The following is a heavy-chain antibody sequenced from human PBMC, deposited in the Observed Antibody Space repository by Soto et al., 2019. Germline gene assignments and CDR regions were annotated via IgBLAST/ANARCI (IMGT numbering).Heavy chain of an antibody. J-gene: IGHJ4*02. D-gene: IGHD3-3*01. CDR2: IYYSGST. CDR3: ARSSPRVVSPWHY. CDR1: GGSIISYY. V-gene: IGHV4-59*01. Sequence: PSETLSLTCIVSGGSIISYYWSWIRQPPGKGLEWIGHIYYSGSTNYNPSLKSRVTISVDTSKNHFSLKLSSVTAADTAVYYCARSSPRVVSPWHYWGQGTLVTVSS.